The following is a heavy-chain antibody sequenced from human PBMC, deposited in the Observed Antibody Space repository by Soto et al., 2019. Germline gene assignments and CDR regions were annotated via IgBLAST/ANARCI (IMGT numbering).Heavy chain of an antibody. CDR1: GYTFTNYG. Sequence: GASVKVSCKTSGYTFTNYGISWVRQAPGQGLEWMGWISAHTGNTNYAQKFQGRVTMTTDTSTSTAYMELRSLRSDDTAVYYCARVAPNTRGYSGYDFNAFDIWGQGTMVTVSS. J-gene: IGHJ3*02. D-gene: IGHD5-12*01. CDR2: ISAHTGNT. CDR3: ARVAPNTRGYSGYDFNAFDI. V-gene: IGHV1-18*01.